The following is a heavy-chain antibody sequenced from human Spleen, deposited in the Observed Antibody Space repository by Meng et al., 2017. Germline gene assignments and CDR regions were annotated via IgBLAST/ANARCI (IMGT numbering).Heavy chain of an antibody. Sequence: GESLKISCAASGFTFSSYAMPWVRQVPGKGLEYVSAISSNGGSTYYANSVKGRFTISTDNSKNTLYLQMGSLRAEDMAVYYCASSWFGELFHYYYYGMDFWGQGTTVTVSS. CDR2: ISSNGGST. CDR1: GFTFSSYA. V-gene: IGHV3-64*01. CDR3: ASSWFGELFHYYYYGMDF. J-gene: IGHJ6*02. D-gene: IGHD3-10*01.